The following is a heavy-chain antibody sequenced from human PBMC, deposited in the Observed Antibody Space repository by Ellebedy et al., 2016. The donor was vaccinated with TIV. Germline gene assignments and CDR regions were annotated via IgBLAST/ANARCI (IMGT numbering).Heavy chain of an antibody. CDR2: ISSSGSTI. CDR1: GFTSSDYY. CDR3: ARGGRNAFDI. J-gene: IGHJ3*02. Sequence: GESLKISCAASGFTSSDYYISWIRQAPGKGLEWVSYISSSGSTIYYADSVKGRFTISRDNAKNSLYLQMNSLRAEDTAVYYCARGGRNAFDIWGQGAMVTVSS. V-gene: IGHV3-11*01.